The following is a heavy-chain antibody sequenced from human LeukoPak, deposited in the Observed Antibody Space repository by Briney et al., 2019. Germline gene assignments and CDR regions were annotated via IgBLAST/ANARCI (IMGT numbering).Heavy chain of an antibody. D-gene: IGHD6-13*01. Sequence: SETLSLTCGVYGGTFSGYYWSWIRKPPGKGLEWIGEINHSGSTNYNPSLKSRVSISVDSSKNQFSLKVSSVTAADTAVYYCARGSDTAAGLYWGQGTLVTVSS. CDR2: INHSGST. J-gene: IGHJ4*02. V-gene: IGHV4-34*01. CDR1: GGTFSGYY. CDR3: ARGSDTAAGLY.